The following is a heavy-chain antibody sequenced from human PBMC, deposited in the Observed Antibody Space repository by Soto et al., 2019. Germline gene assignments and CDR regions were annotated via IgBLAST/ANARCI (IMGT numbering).Heavy chain of an antibody. CDR3: ARANWYSEY. D-gene: IGHD7-27*01. V-gene: IGHV4-59*13. Sequence: PSETLSLTCTVSGLCITNNYCHWVRQPPGKGLEWMGYIYYTGSTNYDPSLKSRVTMSVDTSKNQFSLNLASLTAADTAIYYCARANWYSEYWGQGTLVTVSS. J-gene: IGHJ4*02. CDR1: GLCITNNY. CDR2: IYYTGST.